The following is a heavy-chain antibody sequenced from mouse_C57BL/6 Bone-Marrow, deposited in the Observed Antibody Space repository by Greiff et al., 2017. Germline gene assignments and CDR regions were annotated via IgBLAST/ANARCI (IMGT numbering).Heavy chain of an antibody. CDR2: ISSGGSYT. J-gene: IGHJ1*03. Sequence: EVNVVESGGDLVKPVGSLKLSCAASGFTFSSYGMSWVRQTPDKRLEWVATISSGGSYTYYPDSVKGRFTISRDNAKNTLYLQMSSLKSEDTAMYYCARPRRYFDVWGTGTTVTVSS. CDR1: GFTFSSYG. V-gene: IGHV5-6*01. D-gene: IGHD3-1*01. CDR3: ARPRRYFDV.